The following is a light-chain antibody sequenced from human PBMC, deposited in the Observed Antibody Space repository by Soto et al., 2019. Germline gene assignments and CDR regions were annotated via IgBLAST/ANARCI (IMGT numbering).Light chain of an antibody. CDR2: GAS. CDR1: QSVSSNY. Sequence: ETVLTQSPGTLSLSPGERATFSCRASQSVSSNYLAWYQQKPGQAPRLLIYGASNRATGIPDRFSGSGSGTDFTLTISRLEPEDFAVYYCQQYGSSGTFGQGTKVDIK. CDR3: QQYGSSGT. J-gene: IGKJ1*01. V-gene: IGKV3-20*01.